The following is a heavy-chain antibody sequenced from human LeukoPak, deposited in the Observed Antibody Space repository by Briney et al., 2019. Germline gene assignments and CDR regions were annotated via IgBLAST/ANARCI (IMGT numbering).Heavy chain of an antibody. J-gene: IGHJ3*02. Sequence: PGGSLRLSCAASGFTFSSYWMNWARQAPGKGLEWVASINHNGNVNYYVDSVKGRFTISRDDAKNSLYLQMSNLRAEDTAVYYCTRGDDSSGYYSPGDAFDIWGQGTMVTVSS. D-gene: IGHD3-22*01. V-gene: IGHV3-7*03. CDR1: GFTFSSYW. CDR2: INHNGNVN. CDR3: TRGDDSSGYYSPGDAFDI.